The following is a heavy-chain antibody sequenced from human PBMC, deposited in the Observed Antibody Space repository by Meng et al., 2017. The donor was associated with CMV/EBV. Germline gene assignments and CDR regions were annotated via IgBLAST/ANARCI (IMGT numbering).Heavy chain of an antibody. CDR3: ARAVDIVVVPAARHLYYYYYGMDV. Sequence: GESLKISCAASGFTFSSYSMNWVRQAPGKGLEWVSSISSSSSYIYYADSVKGRFTISRDNAKNSLYLQMNSLRAEDTAVYYCARAVDIVVVPAARHLYYYYYGMDVWGQGTTVTVSS. CDR2: ISSSSSYI. CDR1: GFTFSSYS. V-gene: IGHV3-21*01. D-gene: IGHD2-2*03. J-gene: IGHJ6*02.